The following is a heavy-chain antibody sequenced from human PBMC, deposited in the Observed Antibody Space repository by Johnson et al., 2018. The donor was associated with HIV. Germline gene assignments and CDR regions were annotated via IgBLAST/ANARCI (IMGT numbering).Heavy chain of an antibody. D-gene: IGHD3-22*01. Sequence: QVQLVESGGGVVQPGRSLRLSCAASGLTFSSYAMHWVRQAPGKGLEWVAVISYDGSNKYYADSVKGRFTISRDNSKNTLYLQMNSLRAEDTAVYYCARDLSMIGVANAFDIWGQGTMVTVSS. CDR2: ISYDGSNK. V-gene: IGHV3-30*04. J-gene: IGHJ3*02. CDR1: GLTFSSYA. CDR3: ARDLSMIGVANAFDI.